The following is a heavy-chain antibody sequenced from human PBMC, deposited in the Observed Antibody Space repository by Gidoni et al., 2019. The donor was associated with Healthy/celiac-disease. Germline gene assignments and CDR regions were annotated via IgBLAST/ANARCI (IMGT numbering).Heavy chain of an antibody. J-gene: IGHJ6*02. CDR3: ARDPVGGVVPPGGYYYYGMDV. CDR2: IYYSGST. D-gene: IGHD3-22*01. Sequence: QGQLQESGPGLVKPSPTLSLTCTVPGGSISSGDYYWSWIRQPPGKGLEWIGYIYYSGSTYYNPSLKSRVTISVDTSKNQFSLKLSSVTAADTAVYYCARDPVGGVVPPGGYYYYGMDVWGQGTTVTVSS. V-gene: IGHV4-30-4*01. CDR1: GGSISSGDYY.